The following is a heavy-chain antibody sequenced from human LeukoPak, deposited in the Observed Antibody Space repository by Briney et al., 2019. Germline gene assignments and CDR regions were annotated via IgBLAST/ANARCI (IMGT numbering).Heavy chain of an antibody. V-gene: IGHV4-59*08. CDR1: GGSISSYY. Sequence: SETLSLTCTVSGGSISSYYWSWIRQPPGKGLEGSGYIYYSGSTNYNPSLKSRVTISVDTSKNQFSLKLSSVTAADTAVYYCARGSSSWHLFDYWGQGTLVTVSS. D-gene: IGHD6-13*01. CDR2: IYYSGST. CDR3: ARGSSSWHLFDY. J-gene: IGHJ4*02.